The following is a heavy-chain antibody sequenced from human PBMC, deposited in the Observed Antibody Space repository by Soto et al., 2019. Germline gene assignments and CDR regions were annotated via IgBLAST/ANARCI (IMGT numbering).Heavy chain of an antibody. Sequence: QVPLVQSGGGVQRPGASVKVACQASGYSFSAHGITWVRQAPGHGLEWMGWISAFNGNTNYAPGLQGRVTLNTDTSTNTAYTELRSLRPDDTTVYFCANDRSSENSLKRLDYWGQGTLVSVSS. J-gene: IGHJ4*02. V-gene: IGHV1-18*01. CDR1: GYSFSAHG. CDR2: ISAFNGNT. D-gene: IGHD3-22*01. CDR3: ANDRSSENSLKRLDY.